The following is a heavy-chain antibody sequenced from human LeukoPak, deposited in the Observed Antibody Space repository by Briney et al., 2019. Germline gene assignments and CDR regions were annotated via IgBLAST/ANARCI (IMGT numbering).Heavy chain of an antibody. CDR1: GFTFSSYA. CDR3: ARDSTSLRFLEWLSYYYYGMDV. J-gene: IGHJ6*02. CDR2: ISYDGSNK. V-gene: IGHV3-30-3*01. Sequence: RGGPLRLSCAASGFTFSSYAMHWVRQAPGKGLEWVAVISYDGSNKYYADSVKGRFTISRDNSKNTLYLQMNSLRAEDTAVYYCARDSTSLRFLEWLSYYYYGMDVWGQGTTVTVSS. D-gene: IGHD3-3*01.